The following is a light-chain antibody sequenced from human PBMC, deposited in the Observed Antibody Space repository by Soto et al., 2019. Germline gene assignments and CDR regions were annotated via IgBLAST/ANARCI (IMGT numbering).Light chain of an antibody. Sequence: QSALTQPPSVSGAPGQRVTISCTGSSSNIGAGYDVYWYQQLPGTAPKLLIYGNNNRPSGVPDRFSGSKSGTSASLAITGLQSQDEADYYCQSYDSSLSGYVFGTGTKVT. CDR3: QSYDSSLSGYV. J-gene: IGLJ1*01. CDR1: SSNIGAGYD. CDR2: GNN. V-gene: IGLV1-40*01.